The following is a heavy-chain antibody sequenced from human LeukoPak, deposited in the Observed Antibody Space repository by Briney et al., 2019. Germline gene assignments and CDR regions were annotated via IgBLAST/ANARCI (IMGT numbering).Heavy chain of an antibody. Sequence: SETLSLTCAVSGPSISSDYYWGWIRQPPGKGLEWIGSIYHSGSTYYNPSLKSRVTILVDTSKNQFSLKLSSVTAADTAVYYCARAYRTIDYWGQGTLVTVSS. V-gene: IGHV4-38-2*01. CDR2: IYHSGST. J-gene: IGHJ4*02. CDR3: ARAYRTIDY. D-gene: IGHD1/OR15-1a*01. CDR1: GPSISSDYY.